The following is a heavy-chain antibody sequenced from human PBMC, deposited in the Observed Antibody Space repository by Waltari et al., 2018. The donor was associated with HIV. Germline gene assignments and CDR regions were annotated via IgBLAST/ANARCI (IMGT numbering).Heavy chain of an antibody. D-gene: IGHD6-13*01. CDR1: GYTFPSYD. Sequence: QVQLVQSGAAVKKPGASVRVSCKTSGYTFPSYDINWVRQATGQGLEWMGWMNPNSGNTGYAQKFQGRVTMTKNTSTTTAYMELSSLTSEDTAVYYCATAAGIAAAGNWGQGTLVTVSS. V-gene: IGHV1-8*01. CDR2: MNPNSGNT. CDR3: ATAAGIAAAGN. J-gene: IGHJ4*02.